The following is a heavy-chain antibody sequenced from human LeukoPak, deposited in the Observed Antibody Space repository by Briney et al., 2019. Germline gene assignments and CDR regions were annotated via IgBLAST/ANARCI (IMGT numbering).Heavy chain of an antibody. CDR3: ARDIAGTTYFDY. Sequence: GRSLRLSCAASGFTFSSYAMHWVRQAPGKGLEWVAVISYDGSNKYYADSVKGRFTISRDNSKNTLYLQMNSLRAEDTAVYYCARDIAGTTYFDYWGQGTLLTVSS. D-gene: IGHD1-1*01. CDR1: GFTFSSYA. CDR2: ISYDGSNK. J-gene: IGHJ4*02. V-gene: IGHV3-30*04.